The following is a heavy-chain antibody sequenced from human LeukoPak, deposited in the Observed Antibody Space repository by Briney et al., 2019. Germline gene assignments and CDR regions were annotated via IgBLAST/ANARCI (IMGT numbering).Heavy chain of an antibody. J-gene: IGHJ4*02. CDR2: IKSKSDGGTT. D-gene: IGHD6-19*01. Sequence: GGFLRLSCAASGFTFSSAWMSWVRQAPGKGLEWVGRIKSKSDGGTTDYAAPVKGRFTISRDDSYNTLYLQMNSLKTEDTTVYYCTTDRGSGWPFDYWGQGTLVTVSP. V-gene: IGHV3-15*01. CDR1: GFTFSSAW. CDR3: TTDRGSGWPFDY.